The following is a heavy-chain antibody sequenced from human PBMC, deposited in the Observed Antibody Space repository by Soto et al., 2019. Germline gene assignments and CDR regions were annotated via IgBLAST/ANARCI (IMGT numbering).Heavy chain of an antibody. V-gene: IGHV1-58*01. D-gene: IGHD3-10*01. J-gene: IGHJ4*01. CDR2: IVVGSGNT. CDR3: AALLKYYYGSGSYLRSPDY. Sequence: GASVKVSCKASGFTFTSSAVQWVRQARGQRLEWIGWIVVGSGNTNYAQKFQERVTITRDMSTSTAYMELSSLRSEDTAVYYCAALLKYYYGSGSYLRSPDYWGHGTLVTVSS. CDR1: GFTFTSSA.